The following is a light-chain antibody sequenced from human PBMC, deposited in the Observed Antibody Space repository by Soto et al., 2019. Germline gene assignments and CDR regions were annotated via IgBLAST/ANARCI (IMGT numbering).Light chain of an antibody. CDR3: QQYGSSPRT. CDR2: GVS. V-gene: IGKV3-20*01. J-gene: IGKJ2*01. CDR1: QSVNSNF. Sequence: EIVLTQSPGTLSMSPGERATLSCRASQSVNSNFFAWYQQKPGQAPRLLIYGVSTRATGIPDRFTGSGSGTEFALTISGLEPDDFAIYYCQQYGSSPRTFGLGTKVEIK.